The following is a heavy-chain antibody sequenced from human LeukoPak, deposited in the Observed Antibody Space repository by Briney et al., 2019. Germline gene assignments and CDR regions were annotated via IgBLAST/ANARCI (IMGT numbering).Heavy chain of an antibody. CDR2: IIPIFGTA. CDR3: ARDEAAARPGYYYGMDV. J-gene: IGHJ6*02. Sequence: EASVKVSCKASGGTFSSYAISWVRQAPGQGLEWMGGIIPIFGTANYAQKFQGRVTITADESTSTAYMELSSLRSEDTAVYYCARDEAAARPGYYYGMDVWGQGTTVTVSS. D-gene: IGHD6-6*01. V-gene: IGHV1-69*13. CDR1: GGTFSSYA.